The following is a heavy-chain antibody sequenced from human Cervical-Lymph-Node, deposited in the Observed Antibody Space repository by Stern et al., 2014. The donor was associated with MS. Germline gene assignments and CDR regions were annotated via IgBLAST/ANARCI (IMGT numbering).Heavy chain of an antibody. CDR1: GYNFIDHA. Sequence: QVQLVQSGAEVKKPGASMTVSCKTSGYNFIDHAIHWVRQAPGQTLEWMGWINGGSGSTKYSQKFQGRVSFTRDRAASAAYMDLSSLRPDDTAVYYCARQPDYSDFLDYWGQGTLVTVSS. D-gene: IGHD4-11*01. J-gene: IGHJ4*02. CDR3: ARQPDYSDFLDY. CDR2: INGGSGST. V-gene: IGHV1-3*01.